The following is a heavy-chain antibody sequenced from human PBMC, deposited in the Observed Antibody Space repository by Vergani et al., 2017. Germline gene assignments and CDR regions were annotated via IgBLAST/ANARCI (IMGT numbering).Heavy chain of an antibody. Sequence: EVQLLESGGGLVQPGGSLRLSCAASGFTFSSYAMSWVRQAPGKGLEWVSAISGSGGSTFYADSVKGRFTISRDNSKNTLYLQMNSLRAEDTAVYYCAKDRYDSRRFDPWGQGTLVTVSS. J-gene: IGHJ5*02. CDR3: AKDRYDSRRFDP. CDR1: GFTFSSYA. D-gene: IGHD3-22*01. V-gene: IGHV3-23*01. CDR2: ISGSGGST.